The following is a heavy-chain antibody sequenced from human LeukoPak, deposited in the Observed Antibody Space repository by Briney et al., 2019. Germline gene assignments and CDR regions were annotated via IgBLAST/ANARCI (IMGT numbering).Heavy chain of an antibody. J-gene: IGHJ3*02. CDR1: GFTFSNYA. D-gene: IGHD1-14*01. V-gene: IGHV3-30*04. CDR3: ARPYDSGYKGALDI. CDR2: ISYDGSNK. Sequence: GGSLRLSCVVFGFTFSNYAMHWVRQAPGKGLEWVAVISYDGSNKYYADSVKGRSTISRDNSKNTLFLQMNSLRDEDTAVYYCARPYDSGYKGALDIWGQGTMVTVSS.